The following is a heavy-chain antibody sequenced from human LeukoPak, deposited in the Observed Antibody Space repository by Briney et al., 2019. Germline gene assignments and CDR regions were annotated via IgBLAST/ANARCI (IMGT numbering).Heavy chain of an antibody. Sequence: GGSLRLSCAASGFTFGRYAMSWVRQAPGKGLEWVSTFGNSAHYADSVKGRFTISRDNSKNTLYLQMNSLRADDTAVYYCAIISYPPADYVPFDYWGQGTLVTVSS. V-gene: IGHV3-23*01. D-gene: IGHD3-16*01. CDR3: AIISYPPADYVPFDY. CDR2: FGNSA. J-gene: IGHJ4*02. CDR1: GFTFGRYA.